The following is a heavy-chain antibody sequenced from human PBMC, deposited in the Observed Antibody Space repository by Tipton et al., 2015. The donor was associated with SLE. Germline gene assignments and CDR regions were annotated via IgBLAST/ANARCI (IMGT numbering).Heavy chain of an antibody. J-gene: IGHJ4*02. CDR3: ARDHPPHY. V-gene: IGHV3-21*01. CDR2: ISGSLSYI. Sequence: GSLRLSCAASGFTFSDYTLNWVRQAPGKGLEWVSSISGSLSYIYYTDSVKGRFTISRGNPKSSLYLQMNSLRVEDTGIYYCARDHPPHYWGQGTLVTVSS. CDR1: GFTFSDYT.